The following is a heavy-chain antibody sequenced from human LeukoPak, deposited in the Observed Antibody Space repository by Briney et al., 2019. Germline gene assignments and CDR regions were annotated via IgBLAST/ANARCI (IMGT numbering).Heavy chain of an antibody. J-gene: IGHJ4*02. CDR1: GFTFSNYA. CDR2: ISDSGGAT. Sequence: GGSLRLSCAASGFTFSNYAMSWSRQAPGKGLKWVSAISDSGGATNYADSVKGRFTTSRDNSKNTLYLQMNSLRAEDTAVYYCAKRSCSGGSCNFDYWGQGTLVTVSS. V-gene: IGHV3-23*01. D-gene: IGHD2-15*01. CDR3: AKRSCSGGSCNFDY.